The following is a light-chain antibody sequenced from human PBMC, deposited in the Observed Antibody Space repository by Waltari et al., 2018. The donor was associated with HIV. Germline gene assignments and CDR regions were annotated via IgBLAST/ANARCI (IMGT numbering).Light chain of an antibody. V-gene: IGLV1-40*01. CDR2: GDT. CDR3: QSYDSGLSVV. Sequence: QSVLTQPPSVSAAPGQRVTISCTGNSSNIGAGFDVPWYQQVPETAPKLLSYGDTNRPSGVPDRFSGSKSGTSASLAITGLQAEDEADYYCQSYDSGLSVVFGGGTKLTVL. J-gene: IGLJ3*02. CDR1: SSNIGAGFD.